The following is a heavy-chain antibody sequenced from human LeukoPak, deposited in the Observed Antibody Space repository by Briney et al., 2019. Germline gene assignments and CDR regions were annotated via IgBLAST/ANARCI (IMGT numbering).Heavy chain of an antibody. Sequence: SETLSLTCSVSGITPFHWSWIRQTPGKGLEWIGHITLTGNTNYNPSLKSRVTISLGTSNNQFSLELKAVTAADTAVYYCAREGGAPGHTNEFDYWGQGILVTVSS. CDR3: AREGGAPGHTNEFDY. CDR1: GITPFH. D-gene: IGHD1-1*01. V-gene: IGHV4-59*01. J-gene: IGHJ4*02. CDR2: ITLTGNT.